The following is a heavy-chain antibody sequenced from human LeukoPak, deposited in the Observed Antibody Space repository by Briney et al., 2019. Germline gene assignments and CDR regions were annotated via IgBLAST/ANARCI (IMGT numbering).Heavy chain of an antibody. CDR2: IRYDGSKK. Sequence: GGSLRLSCAASGFTFNSYGMHWVRQAPGKGLEWVAFIRYDGSKKYYADSVKGRFTISRDNSKNTLYLQMNSLRAEDTAVYYCAHGSMYQLDYWGQGTLVTVSS. J-gene: IGHJ4*02. V-gene: IGHV3-30*02. CDR3: AHGSMYQLDY. D-gene: IGHD2-2*01. CDR1: GFTFNSYG.